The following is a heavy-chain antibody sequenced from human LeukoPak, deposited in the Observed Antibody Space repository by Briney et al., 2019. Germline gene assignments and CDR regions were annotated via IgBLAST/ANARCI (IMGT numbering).Heavy chain of an antibody. CDR1: DGSISSGYYY. V-gene: IGHV4-39*01. Sequence: SETLSLTCSVSDGSISSGYYYWAWIRQPPGKGPEWIGSIYYSGTTYPNPSLKSRVTISVDTSKNQFSLKLSSGTAADTAVYYCARQPKSCAPGIFVTGKACWFDPWGQGTLVTVSP. D-gene: IGHD3-3*01. CDR3: ARQPKSCAPGIFVTGKACWFDP. J-gene: IGHJ5*02. CDR2: IYYSGTT.